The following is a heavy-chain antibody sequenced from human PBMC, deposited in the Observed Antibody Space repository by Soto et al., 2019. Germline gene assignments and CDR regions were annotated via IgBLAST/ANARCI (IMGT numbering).Heavy chain of an antibody. V-gene: IGHV4-59*01. CDR1: GGSISSYY. CDR3: ARLRYEQWLDSYYYGMDV. J-gene: IGHJ6*02. Sequence: SETLSLTCTVSGGSISSYYWSWIRQPPGKGLEWIGYIYYSGSTNYNPSLKSRVTISVDTSKNQFSLKLSSVTAADTAVYYCARLRYEQWLDSYYYGMDVWGQGTTVTVSS. CDR2: IYYSGST. D-gene: IGHD6-19*01.